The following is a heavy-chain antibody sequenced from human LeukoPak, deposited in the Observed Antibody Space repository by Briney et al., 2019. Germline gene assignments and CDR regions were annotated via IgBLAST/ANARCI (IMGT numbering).Heavy chain of an antibody. CDR1: GFTFDDYA. CDR2: ISWNSGSI. J-gene: IGHJ4*02. Sequence: GRSLRLSCAASGFTFDDYAMHWVRQAPGKGLEWVSGISWNSGSIGYADSVKGRFTISRDNARNSLYLQMNSLRAEDTALYYCAKDNYGGNSYYFDYWGQGTLVTVSS. V-gene: IGHV3-9*01. CDR3: AKDNYGGNSYYFDY. D-gene: IGHD4-23*01.